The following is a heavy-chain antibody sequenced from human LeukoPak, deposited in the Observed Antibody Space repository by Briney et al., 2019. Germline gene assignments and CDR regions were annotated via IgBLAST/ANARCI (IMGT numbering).Heavy chain of an antibody. Sequence: GESLKISCKGSGXSFTSYWIGWVRQMPGKGLEWMGIIYPGDSDTRYSPSFQGQVTISADKSISTAYLQWSSLKASDTAMYYCATLYSSSWPIDYWAREPWSPSPQ. CDR1: GXSFTSYW. CDR2: IYPGDSDT. V-gene: IGHV5-51*01. CDR3: ATLYSSSWPIDY. J-gene: IGHJ4*02. D-gene: IGHD6-13*01.